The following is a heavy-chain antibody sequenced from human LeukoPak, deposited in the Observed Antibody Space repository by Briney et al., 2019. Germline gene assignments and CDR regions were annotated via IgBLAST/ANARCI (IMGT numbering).Heavy chain of an antibody. D-gene: IGHD2-2*02. CDR2: MNPNSGNT. V-gene: IGHV1-8*01. Sequence: ASVKVSCKASGYTFTSYDINWVRQATGQGIEWMGWMNPNSGNTGYAQKFQGRVTMTRDTSTSTVYMELSSLRSEDTAVYYCARDTVVVPAAITAAPQAFDYWGQGTLVTVSS. J-gene: IGHJ4*02. CDR3: ARDTVVVPAAITAAPQAFDY. CDR1: GYTFTSYD.